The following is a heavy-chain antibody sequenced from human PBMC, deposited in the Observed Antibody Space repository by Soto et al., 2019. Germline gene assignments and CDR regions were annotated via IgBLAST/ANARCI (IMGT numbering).Heavy chain of an antibody. V-gene: IGHV4-39*07. CDR2: INHSGST. CDR1: GDSISSSSYY. CDR3: AKPPDYNWNDY. Sequence: PSETLSLTCSVSGDSISSSSYYWGWIRQPPGKGLEWIGEINHSGSTNYNPSLKSRVTISVDTSKNQFSPKLSSVTAEDTAVYYCAKPPDYNWNDYWGQGTLVTVSS. J-gene: IGHJ4*02. D-gene: IGHD1-20*01.